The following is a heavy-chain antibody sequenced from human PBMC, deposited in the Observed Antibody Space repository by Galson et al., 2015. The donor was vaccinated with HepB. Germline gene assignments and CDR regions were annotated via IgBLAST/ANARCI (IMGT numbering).Heavy chain of an antibody. V-gene: IGHV1-2*02. CDR3: ARVVPTYNWFDP. CDR1: GYTFTGYY. Sequence: SVKVSCKASGYTFTGYYMHWVRQAPGQGLEWMGWINPNSGGTNYAQKFQGRVTMTRDTSISTAYMELSRLRSDDTAVYYCARVVPTYNWFDPWGQGTLVTVSS. J-gene: IGHJ5*02. D-gene: IGHD2-2*01. CDR2: INPNSGGT.